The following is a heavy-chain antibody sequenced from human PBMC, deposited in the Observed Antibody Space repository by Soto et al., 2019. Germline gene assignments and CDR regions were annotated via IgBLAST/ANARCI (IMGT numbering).Heavy chain of an antibody. CDR2: ISGSGGST. Sequence: GGSLRLSCAASGFTFSSYAMSWVRQAPGKGLEWVSAISGSGGSTYYADSVKGRFTISRDNSKNTLYLQMNSLRAEDTAVYYCAKDSFRPGTEELSPYYYYGMDAWGQGTTVTVSS. CDR3: AKDSFRPGTEELSPYYYYGMDA. V-gene: IGHV3-23*01. CDR1: GFTFSSYA. J-gene: IGHJ6*02. D-gene: IGHD3-16*02.